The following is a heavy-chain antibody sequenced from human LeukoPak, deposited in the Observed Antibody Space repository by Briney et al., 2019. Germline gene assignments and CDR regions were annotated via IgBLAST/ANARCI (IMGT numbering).Heavy chain of an antibody. CDR3: AKDQYSNYEVNWFDP. Sequence: GGSLRLSCAASGFTFSSYAMSWVRQAPGKGLEWVSAISGSGGSTYYADSVKGRFTISRDNSKNTLYLQMNSLRAEDTAVCYCAKDQYSNYEVNWFDPWGQGTLVTVSS. D-gene: IGHD4-11*01. CDR1: GFTFSSYA. J-gene: IGHJ5*02. V-gene: IGHV3-23*01. CDR2: ISGSGGST.